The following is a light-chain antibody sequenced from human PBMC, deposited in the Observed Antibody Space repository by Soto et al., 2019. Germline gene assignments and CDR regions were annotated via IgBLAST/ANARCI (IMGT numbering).Light chain of an antibody. CDR3: QSYDRTLSGFV. J-gene: IGLJ1*01. V-gene: IGLV1-40*01. CDR1: SSNTGAGYD. CDR2: GNN. Sequence: QPVLTQPPSVSGAPGQRVTISCTGSSSNTGAGYDVHWYKQFPGTAPKLLIYGNNIRPSGVPDRFSGSKSGTSASLAITGLQVEDETGYYCQSYDRTLSGFVFGTGTKLTVL.